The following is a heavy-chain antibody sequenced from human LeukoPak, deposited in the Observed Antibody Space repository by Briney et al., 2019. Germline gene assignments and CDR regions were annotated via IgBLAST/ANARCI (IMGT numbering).Heavy chain of an antibody. CDR1: GFTFSSYT. CDR2: IYSGGNT. CDR3: ARDSSDYGGKGVDY. J-gene: IGHJ4*02. V-gene: IGHV3-53*01. Sequence: PGGSLRLSCAASGFTFSSYTMSWVRQAPGKGLEWVSVIYSGGNTYYADSVKGRFTISRDNSKNTLYLQMNSLRAEDTAVYYCARDSSDYGGKGVDYWGQGTLVTVSS. D-gene: IGHD4-23*01.